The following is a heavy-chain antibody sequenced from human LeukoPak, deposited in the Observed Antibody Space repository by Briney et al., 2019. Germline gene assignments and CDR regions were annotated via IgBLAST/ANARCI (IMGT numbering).Heavy chain of an antibody. CDR1: GFTFSGFA. CDR3: AKMKGHPLPKYYMDV. CDR2: IRGSGDNT. Sequence: GGSLRLSCEASGFTFSGFAMSWVRRTPGKGLEWVSGIRGSGDNTLYADSVKGRFTISRDNSKNTLYLEMNSLRAEDTAIYYCAKMKGHPLPKYYMDVWGQGTTVTVSS. V-gene: IGHV3-23*01. D-gene: IGHD1-26*01. J-gene: IGHJ6*01.